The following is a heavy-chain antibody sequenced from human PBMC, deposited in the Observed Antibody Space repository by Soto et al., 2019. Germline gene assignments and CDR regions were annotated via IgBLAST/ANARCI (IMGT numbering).Heavy chain of an antibody. Sequence: SETLSLTCAVYGGSFSGYYWSWIRQPPGKGLEWIGEINHSGSTNYNPSLKSRVTISVDTSKNQFSLKLSSVTAADTAVYYCARDVGYCISTSCYSWFDPWGQGTLVTVSS. CDR2: INHSGST. V-gene: IGHV4-34*01. D-gene: IGHD2-2*02. J-gene: IGHJ5*02. CDR3: ARDVGYCISTSCYSWFDP. CDR1: GGSFSGYY.